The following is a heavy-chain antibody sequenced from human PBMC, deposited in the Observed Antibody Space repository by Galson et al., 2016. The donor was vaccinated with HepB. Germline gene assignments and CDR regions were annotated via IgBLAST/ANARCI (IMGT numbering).Heavy chain of an antibody. CDR3: AKSPWYDSSGYYYFDY. J-gene: IGHJ4*02. D-gene: IGHD3-22*01. CDR1: GFTFSSYA. V-gene: IGHV3-23*01. Sequence: SLRLSCAASGFTFSSYAMSWVRQAPGEGLELISGISGSGGSTFYADSVKGRFTISRDKSKNTLYLQMNSLRAEDTAVYHCAKSPWYDSSGYYYFDYWGQGTLVTVSS. CDR2: ISGSGGST.